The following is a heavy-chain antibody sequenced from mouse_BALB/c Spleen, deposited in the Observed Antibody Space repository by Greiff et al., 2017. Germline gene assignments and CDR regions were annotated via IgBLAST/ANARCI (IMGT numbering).Heavy chain of an antibody. CDR1: GFSLTSYG. D-gene: IGHD2-1*01. J-gene: IGHJ3*01. CDR3: ASYGNYAWFAY. CDR2: IWAGGST. Sequence: VKVVESGPGLVAPSQRLSITCTVSGFSLTSYGVHWVRQPPGKGLEWLGVIWAGGSTNYNSALMSRLSISKDNSKSQVFLKMNSLQTDDTAMYYCASYGNYAWFAYWGQGTLVTVSA. V-gene: IGHV2-9*02.